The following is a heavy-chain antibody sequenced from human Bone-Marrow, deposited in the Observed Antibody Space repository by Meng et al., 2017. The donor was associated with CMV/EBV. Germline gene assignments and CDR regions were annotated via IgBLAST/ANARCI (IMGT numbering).Heavy chain of an antibody. D-gene: IGHD2-2*01. V-gene: IGHV4-39*07. CDR3: ARELYQLLSNYYYYYGMDV. CDR1: GGSMNSATYY. Sequence: SETLSLTCTVSGGSMNSATYYWGWIRQPPGKGLEWIGSIYYSGSTYYNPSLKSRVTISVDTSKNQFSLKLSSVTAADTAVYYCARELYQLLSNYYYYYGMDVWGQGTTVTVSS. J-gene: IGHJ6*02. CDR2: IYYSGST.